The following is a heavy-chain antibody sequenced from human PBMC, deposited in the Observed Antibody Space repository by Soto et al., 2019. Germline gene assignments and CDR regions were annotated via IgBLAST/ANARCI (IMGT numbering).Heavy chain of an antibody. V-gene: IGHV3-15*06. CDR3: TTAGARVGYTGSY. J-gene: IGHJ4*02. D-gene: IGHD5-12*01. CDR1: GFNFRDAW. Sequence: GGSLRLSCAASGFNFRDAWMSWVRQIPGKGLEWVGRVKTTSERGTTNYAAPVLGRFTVSRDDSKNTLYLQMDALRAEDTAVYYCTTAGARVGYTGSYWGQGTQVTVSS. CDR2: VKTTSERGTT.